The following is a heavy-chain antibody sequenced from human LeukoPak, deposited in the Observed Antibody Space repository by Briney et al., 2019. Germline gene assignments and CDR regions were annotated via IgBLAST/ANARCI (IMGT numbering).Heavy chain of an antibody. CDR1: GGSISSYY. J-gene: IGHJ3*02. V-gene: IGHV4-59*01. D-gene: IGHD3-10*01. Sequence: SETLSLTCTVSGGSISSYYWSWIRQPPGKGLEWIGYIYYSGSTNYNPSLKSRVTISVDTSKNQFSLKLSSVTAADTAVYYCARDGTYYYGSGRVGAFDIWGQGQWSPSLQ. CDR3: ARDGTYYYGSGRVGAFDI. CDR2: IYYSGST.